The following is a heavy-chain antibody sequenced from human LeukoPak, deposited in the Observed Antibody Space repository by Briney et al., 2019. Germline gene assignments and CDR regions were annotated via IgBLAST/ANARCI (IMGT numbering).Heavy chain of an antibody. CDR2: ISFDGSNK. V-gene: IGHV3-30-3*01. D-gene: IGHD3-16*01. Sequence: GGSLRLSCAASGFTFSSCTIHWVRQPPGKGLEWVAVISFDGSNKYYADSVKGRFTISRDNSKNTLYLQMNSLRAEDTAVYYCAREELGSSLGFDPWGQGTLVTVSS. CDR3: AREELGSSLGFDP. J-gene: IGHJ5*02. CDR1: GFTFSSCT.